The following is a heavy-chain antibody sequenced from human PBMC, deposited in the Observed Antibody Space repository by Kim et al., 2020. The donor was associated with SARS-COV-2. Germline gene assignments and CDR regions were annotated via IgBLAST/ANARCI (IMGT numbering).Heavy chain of an antibody. J-gene: IGHJ6*02. Sequence: GGSLRLSCAASGFTFSSYWMHWVRQAPGKGLVWVSRINSDGSSTSYADSVKGRFTISRDNAKNTLYLQMNSLRAEDTAVYYCARGGAGGHGDYEYYYYGMDVWGQGTTVTVSS. D-gene: IGHD4-17*01. CDR3: ARGGAGGHGDYEYYYYGMDV. V-gene: IGHV3-74*01. CDR1: GFTFSSYW. CDR2: INSDGSST.